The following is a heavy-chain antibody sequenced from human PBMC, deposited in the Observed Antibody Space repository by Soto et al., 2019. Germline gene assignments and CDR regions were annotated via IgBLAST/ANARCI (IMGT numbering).Heavy chain of an antibody. CDR2: ISYDGSNK. CDR3: AKGRWLQLTGTYYFDY. Sequence: QVQLVESGGGVVQPGRSLRLSCAGSGFTFSSYGMHWVRQAPGKGLEWVAVISYDGSNKYYADSVKGRFTISRDNSKNTLYLQMNSLRAEDTAVYYCAKGRWLQLTGTYYFDYWGQGTLVTVSS. V-gene: IGHV3-30*18. CDR1: GFTFSSYG. D-gene: IGHD7-27*01. J-gene: IGHJ4*02.